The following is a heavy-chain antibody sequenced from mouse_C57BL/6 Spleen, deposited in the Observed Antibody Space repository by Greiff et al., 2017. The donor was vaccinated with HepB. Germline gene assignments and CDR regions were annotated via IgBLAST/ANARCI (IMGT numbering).Heavy chain of an antibody. CDR2: IWSGGST. V-gene: IGHV2-2*01. CDR3: ARKAGDYDWFAY. Sequence: QVQLKQSGPGLVQPSQSLSITCTVSGFSLTSYGVHWVRQSPGKGLEWLGVIWSGGSTDYNAAFISRLSISKDNSKSQVFFKMNSLQADDTAIYYCARKAGDYDWFAYWGQGTLVTVSA. D-gene: IGHD2-4*01. CDR1: GFSLTSYG. J-gene: IGHJ3*01.